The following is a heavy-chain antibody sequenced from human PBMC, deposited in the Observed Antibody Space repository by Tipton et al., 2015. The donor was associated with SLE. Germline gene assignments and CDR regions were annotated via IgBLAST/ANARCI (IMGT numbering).Heavy chain of an antibody. V-gene: IGHV4-59*04. CDR3: ARQGGRQWFDP. CDR1: GGSIRSHY. D-gene: IGHD3-16*01. CDR2: FYYSGST. Sequence: TLSLTCTVSGGSIRSHYWSWIRQPPGKGLEWIGCFYYSGSTYYNPSLKSRVTISVVTSKNQFSLKLSSVTAADTAVYYCARQGGRQWFDPWGQGTLVTVSS. J-gene: IGHJ5*02.